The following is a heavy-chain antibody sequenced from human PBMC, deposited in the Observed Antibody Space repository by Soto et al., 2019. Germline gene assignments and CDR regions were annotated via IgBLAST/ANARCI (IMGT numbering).Heavy chain of an antibody. V-gene: IGHV3-30*18. J-gene: IGHJ6*02. CDR3: AKDRVEAVAGGDYYYGMDV. CDR1: GFTFSSYG. CDR2: ISYDGSNK. Sequence: GGSLRLSCAASGFTFSSYGMHWVRQAPGKGLEWVAVISYDGSNKYYADSVKGRFTISRDNSKNTLYLQMNSLRAEDTAVYYCAKDRVEAVAGGDYYYGMDVWGQGTTVTVSS. D-gene: IGHD6-19*01.